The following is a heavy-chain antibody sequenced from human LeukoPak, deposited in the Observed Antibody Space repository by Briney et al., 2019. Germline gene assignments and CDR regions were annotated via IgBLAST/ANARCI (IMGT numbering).Heavy chain of an antibody. CDR1: GYTFTGYY. CDR2: INPNSGGT. CDR3: ARIAQLVPYHYGMDV. Sequence: ASVKVSCKASGYTFTGYYMHWVRQAPGQGLEWMGWINPNSGGTNYAQKFQGRVTMTRDTSISTAYMELSRLRSDDTAVYYCARIAQLVPYHYGMDVWGQGTTVTVSS. J-gene: IGHJ6*02. D-gene: IGHD6-6*01. V-gene: IGHV1-2*02.